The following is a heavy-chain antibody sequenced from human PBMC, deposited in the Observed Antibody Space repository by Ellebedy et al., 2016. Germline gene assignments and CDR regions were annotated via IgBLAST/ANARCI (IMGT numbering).Heavy chain of an antibody. CDR1: GYTFTSYG. V-gene: IGHV1-18*01. CDR2: ISAYNGNT. J-gene: IGHJ4*02. CDR3: ARESFFKNRELFSETEVDY. D-gene: IGHD3-10*01. Sequence: ASVKVSCKASGYTFTSYGISWVRQAPGQGLEWMGWISAYNGNTNYAQKLQGRVTMTTDTSTSTAYMELSSLRSADTAVYYCARESFFKNRELFSETEVDYWGQGTLVTVSS.